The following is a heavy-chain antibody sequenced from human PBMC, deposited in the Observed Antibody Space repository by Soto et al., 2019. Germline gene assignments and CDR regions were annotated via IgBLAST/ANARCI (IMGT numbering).Heavy chain of an antibody. J-gene: IGHJ1*01. V-gene: IGHV3-53*04. D-gene: IGHD4-17*01. CDR1: GFTVSSNY. CDR2: IYRGGST. CDR3: ARGLYGDPREYFQY. Sequence: PGGSLRLSCAASGFTVSSNYMSWVRQAPGKGLEWVSVIYRGGSTYYADSVKGRFTISRHNSKNTLYLQMNSLRAEDTAVYYCARGLYGDPREYFQYWGQGTLVTVSS.